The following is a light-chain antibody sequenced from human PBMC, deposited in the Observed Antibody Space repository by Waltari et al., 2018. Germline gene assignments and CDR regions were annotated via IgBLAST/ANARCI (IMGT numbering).Light chain of an antibody. Sequence: QSALTQPRSVSGSPGQSVTIPCTGTTSDVGGYHYVSWFQQHPGKAPKPKIYDVSERPSGVPDRFSGSKSDNTASLTISGLQAEDEADYYCCSYAGSYTYVFGSGTKVTVL. CDR2: DVS. V-gene: IGLV2-11*01. CDR1: TSDVGGYHY. CDR3: CSYAGSYTYV. J-gene: IGLJ1*01.